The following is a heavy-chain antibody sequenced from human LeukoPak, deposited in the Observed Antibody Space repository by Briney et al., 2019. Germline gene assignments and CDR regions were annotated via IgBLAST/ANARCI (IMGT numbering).Heavy chain of an antibody. D-gene: IGHD6-19*01. CDR3: AKDRVAVAGQFDY. Sequence: PSETLSLTCTVSGGSISSYYWSWIRQPPGKGLEWIGYIYYSGSTNYNPSLKSRVTISVDTSKNQFSLKLSSVTAADTAVYYCAKDRVAVAGQFDYWGQGTLVTVSS. CDR2: IYYSGST. J-gene: IGHJ4*02. V-gene: IGHV4-59*01. CDR1: GGSISSYY.